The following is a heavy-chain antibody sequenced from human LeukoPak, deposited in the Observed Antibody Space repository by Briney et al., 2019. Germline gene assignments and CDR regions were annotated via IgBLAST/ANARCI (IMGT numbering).Heavy chain of an antibody. Sequence: ASVKVSCKASDTFTSYGISWVRQAPGQGLEWMGWISAYNGNTNYAQKLQGRVTMTTDTSTSTAYMELRSLRSDDTAVYYCARVGSSSWSSYYFDYWGQGTLVTVSS. J-gene: IGHJ4*02. CDR1: DTFTSYG. V-gene: IGHV1-18*01. CDR3: ARVGSSSWSSYYFDY. CDR2: ISAYNGNT. D-gene: IGHD6-13*01.